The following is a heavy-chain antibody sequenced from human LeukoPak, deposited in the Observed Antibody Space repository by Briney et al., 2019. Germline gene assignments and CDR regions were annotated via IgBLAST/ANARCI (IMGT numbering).Heavy chain of an antibody. CDR1: GFTFSSYD. D-gene: IGHD2-2*01. J-gene: IGHJ6*02. CDR3: ARGRCSSSSCLPSYYFYGVDV. V-gene: IGHV3-13*04. Sequence: GGSLRLSCAASGFTFSSYDMHWVRQATGKGLEWVAAIGYAGDTFYPDSVKGRFTISRENAKTSLYLQMDSLRAGDTAAYYCARGRCSSSSCLPSYYFYGVDVWGQGTTVTVSS. CDR2: IGYAGDT.